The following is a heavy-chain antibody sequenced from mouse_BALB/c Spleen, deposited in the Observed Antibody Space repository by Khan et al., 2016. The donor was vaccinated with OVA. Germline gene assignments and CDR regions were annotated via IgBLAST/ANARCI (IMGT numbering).Heavy chain of an antibody. Sequence: VQLQQSGPELVKPGASVKISCKTSGYTFPEYTVHWVKQSLGKSLDWIGVINPKNGGTAYNQKFKGKATLTVAKSSSTAYMEFRSLTSEDSAVYYCARDAGRSWGQGTSVTVAS. V-gene: IGHV1-18*01. J-gene: IGHJ4*01. CDR2: INPKNGGT. CDR3: ARDAGRS. CDR1: GYTFPEYT. D-gene: IGHD3-3*01.